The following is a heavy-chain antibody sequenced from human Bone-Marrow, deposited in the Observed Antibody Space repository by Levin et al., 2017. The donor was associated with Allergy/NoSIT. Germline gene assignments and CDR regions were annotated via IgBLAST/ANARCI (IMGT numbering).Heavy chain of an antibody. CDR2: INPTGVT. J-gene: IGHJ4*02. Sequence: KASETLSLTCAVSGGSFSGFHWTWIRQPPGQGLQWIGEINPTGVTSYNPSLESRVTISIDTSKNRLSLKLSSVTAADTAVYYCARGPHRDWPLLGYLGQGTLVTVSS. CDR3: ARGPHRDWPLLGY. V-gene: IGHV4-34*01. D-gene: IGHD2-21*02. CDR1: GGSFSGFH.